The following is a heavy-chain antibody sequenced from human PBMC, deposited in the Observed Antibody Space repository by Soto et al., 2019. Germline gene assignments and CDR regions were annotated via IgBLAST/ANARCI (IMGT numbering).Heavy chain of an antibody. CDR1: GGSIGSCY. Sequence: SETLSLTCTVSGGSIGSCYWSWIRQPPGKGLEWIGYIYESGSTNSNPSLQSRVTISVDTSKNQFYLNLSPVTAADTATYYCARARITLVREIIKYNMDIWGQGTTVTVSS. J-gene: IGHJ6*02. D-gene: IGHD3-10*01. CDR2: IYESGST. V-gene: IGHV4-59*01. CDR3: ARARITLVREIIKYNMDI.